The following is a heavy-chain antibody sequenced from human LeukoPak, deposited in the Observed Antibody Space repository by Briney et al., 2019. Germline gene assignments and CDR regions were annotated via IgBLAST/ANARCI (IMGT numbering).Heavy chain of an antibody. CDR2: IKQDGSEK. CDR3: ARLIYYYGSDPGFDY. V-gene: IGHV3-7*01. J-gene: IGHJ4*02. Sequence: PGGSLRLSCAASGFTFISYWMSWVRQAPGKGLEWVANIKQDGSEKYYVDSVKGRFTISRDNAKNSLSLEMNSLRAEDTAVYYCARLIYYYGSDPGFDYWGQGTLVTVSS. CDR1: GFTFISYW. D-gene: IGHD3-10*01.